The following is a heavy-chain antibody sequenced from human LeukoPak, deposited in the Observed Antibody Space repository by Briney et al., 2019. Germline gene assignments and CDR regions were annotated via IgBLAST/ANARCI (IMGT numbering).Heavy chain of an antibody. Sequence: GGSLRLSCAASGFTFSSYAMHWVRQAPGKGLEWVAVISYDGSNKYYADSVKGRFTISRDNAKNSLYLQMNSLRAEDTAVYYCAHATTVTLFQHWGQGTLVTVSS. CDR1: GFTFSSYA. CDR2: ISYDGSNK. CDR3: AHATTVTLFQH. D-gene: IGHD4-17*01. J-gene: IGHJ1*01. V-gene: IGHV3-30-3*01.